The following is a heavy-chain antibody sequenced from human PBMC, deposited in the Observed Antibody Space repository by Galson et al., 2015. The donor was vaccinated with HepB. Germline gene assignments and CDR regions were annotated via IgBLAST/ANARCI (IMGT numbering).Heavy chain of an antibody. CDR2: IKQDGSEK. CDR1: GFTFSIYW. CDR3: AREVGYYDSSAYPDY. J-gene: IGHJ4*02. V-gene: IGHV3-7*03. D-gene: IGHD3-22*01. Sequence: SLRLSCAASGFTFSIYWMSWVRQAPGKGLEWVANIKQDGSEKYNVDSVKGRFTISRDNAKNSLYLQMNSLRAEDTAVYYCAREVGYYDSSAYPDYWGQGSLLTVSS.